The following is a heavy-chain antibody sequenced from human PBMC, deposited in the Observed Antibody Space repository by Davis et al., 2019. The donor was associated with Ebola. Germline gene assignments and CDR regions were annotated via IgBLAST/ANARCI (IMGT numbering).Heavy chain of an antibody. CDR2: INPIAGYP. V-gene: IGHV1-69*10. CDR3: ARDGHDYYGLDV. Sequence: SVKVSCKSSGGTFSSFAVGWVRQAPGQGLEWMGVINPIAGYPNYAQKFQGRVTITRDTSTSTVHLEVRRLRSEDTAVYYCARDGHDYYGLDVWGQGTAVAVSS. J-gene: IGHJ6*02. CDR1: GGTFSSFA.